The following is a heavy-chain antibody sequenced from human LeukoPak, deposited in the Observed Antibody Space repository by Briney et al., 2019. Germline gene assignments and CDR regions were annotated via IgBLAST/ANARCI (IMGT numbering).Heavy chain of an antibody. J-gene: IGHJ6*02. V-gene: IGHV3-43*02. CDR1: GFTFEGYA. Sequence: PGGSLRLSCAASGFTFEGYAMHWVRQAPGKPPEWVCLISGDGVGTHYASSVSGRFTISRDNRRDSLYLQMNSLRAEDTAVYYCARDPRGKGYYYGMDVWGQGTTVTVSS. CDR2: ISGDGVGT. CDR3: ARDPRGKGYYYGMDV. D-gene: IGHD4-23*01.